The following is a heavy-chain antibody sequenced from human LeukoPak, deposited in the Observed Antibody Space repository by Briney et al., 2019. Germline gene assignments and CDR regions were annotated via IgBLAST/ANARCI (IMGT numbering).Heavy chain of an antibody. Sequence: GGSLRLSCAASDFTVSSNYMSWVRQAPGKGLEWVSLIYSVGSTYYAESVKGRFTISRDNSKNTLYLQMNSLRAEDTAVYYCSRGGYGDYNNWFDPWGQGTLVIVSS. CDR3: SRGGYGDYNNWFDP. V-gene: IGHV3-53*01. J-gene: IGHJ5*02. CDR1: DFTVSSNY. CDR2: IYSVGST. D-gene: IGHD4-17*01.